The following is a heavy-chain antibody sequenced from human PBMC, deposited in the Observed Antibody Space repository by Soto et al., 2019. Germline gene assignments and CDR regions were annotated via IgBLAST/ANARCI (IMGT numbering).Heavy chain of an antibody. V-gene: IGHV1-18*01. Sequence: ASVKVSCKASGYTFNTYGITWVRQAPGQGLEWMGWINPYNGNTKFAQKLQDRVTMTTATSTSTAYMELASLRSDDTAVYYCARVCLAVTTHLCYWGQGTLVTVS. CDR1: GYTFNTYG. J-gene: IGHJ1*01. CDR2: INPYNGNT. D-gene: IGHD4-17*01. CDR3: ARVCLAVTTHLCY.